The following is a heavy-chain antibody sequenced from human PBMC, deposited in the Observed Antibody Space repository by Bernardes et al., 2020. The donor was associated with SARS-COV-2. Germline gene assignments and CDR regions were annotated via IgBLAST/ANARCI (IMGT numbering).Heavy chain of an antibody. CDR1: GYTFTSYG. Sequence: ASLKDSCKASGYTFTSYGISWVRQAPGQGLEWMGWISAYNGNTNYAQKLQGRVTMTTDTSTSTAYMELRSLRSDDTAVYYCARDGNGDGYNYNYYYGMDVWGQGTTVTVSS. D-gene: IGHD5-12*01. CDR3: ARDGNGDGYNYNYYYGMDV. CDR2: ISAYNGNT. J-gene: IGHJ6*02. V-gene: IGHV1-18*04.